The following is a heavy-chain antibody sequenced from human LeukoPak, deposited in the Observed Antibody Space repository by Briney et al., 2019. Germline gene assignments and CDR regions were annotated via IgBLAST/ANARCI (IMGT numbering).Heavy chain of an antibody. D-gene: IGHD1-1*01. V-gene: IGHV3-21*05. CDR1: GFSFTGYD. Sequence: GSLRLSCAASGFSFTGYDMNWVRQAPGKGLEWLAYISSSTTSLYYADSVKGRFTISRDNSKNTLYLQMNSLRAEDTAVYYCARDTPSDGTLDYWGQGTLVTVSS. CDR3: ARDTPSDGTLDY. CDR2: ISSSTTSL. J-gene: IGHJ4*02.